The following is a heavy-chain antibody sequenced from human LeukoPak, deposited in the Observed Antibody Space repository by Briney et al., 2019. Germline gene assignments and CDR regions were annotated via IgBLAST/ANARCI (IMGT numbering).Heavy chain of an antibody. D-gene: IGHD3-10*01. CDR3: ARQTGSGLSLP. CDR1: GGSISSSSYY. CDR2: IYYSGST. V-gene: IGHV4-39*01. Sequence: SETLSLTCTVSGGSISSSSYYWGWIRQPPGKGLEWIGSIYYSGSTYYNPSLKSRVTISVDTSKNQFSLKLSSVTAADTAVYYCARQTGSGLSLPGGQGTLVTVSS. J-gene: IGHJ4*02.